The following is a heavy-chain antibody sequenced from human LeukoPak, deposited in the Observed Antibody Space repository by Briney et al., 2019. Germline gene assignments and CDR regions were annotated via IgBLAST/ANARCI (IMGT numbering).Heavy chain of an antibody. Sequence: SGGSLRLSCAASGFTVRNNYMSWVRQAPGKGLEWVSLIYSGGDTHYADFVKGRFTISRDNSKNTLYLQMNSLRVEDTAVYYCGGYSSLDHWGQGALVTVSS. J-gene: IGHJ4*02. V-gene: IGHV3-53*01. CDR2: IYSGGDT. D-gene: IGHD3-22*01. CDR3: GGYSSLDH. CDR1: GFTVRNNY.